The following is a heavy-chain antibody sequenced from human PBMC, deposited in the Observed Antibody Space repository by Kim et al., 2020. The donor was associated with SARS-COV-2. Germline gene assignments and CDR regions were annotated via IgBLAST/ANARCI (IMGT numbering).Heavy chain of an antibody. Sequence: QGRVTITRDTSASTAYMELSSLRSEDTAVYYCARDGTMVRGVSTYYGMDVWGQGTTVTVSS. V-gene: IGHV1-3*01. J-gene: IGHJ6*02. D-gene: IGHD3-10*01. CDR3: ARDGTMVRGVSTYYGMDV.